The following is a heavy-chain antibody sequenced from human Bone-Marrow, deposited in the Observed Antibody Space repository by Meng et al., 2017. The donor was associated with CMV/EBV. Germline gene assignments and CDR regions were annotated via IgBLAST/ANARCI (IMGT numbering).Heavy chain of an antibody. CDR2: INPSGGST. CDR1: GYTFTSYY. CDR3: ARDLTRGRLSHYYYGMDV. V-gene: IGHV1-46*01. D-gene: IGHD3-16*02. J-gene: IGHJ6*02. Sequence: ASVKVSCKASGYTFTSYYMHWVRQAPGQGLEWMGIINPSGGSTSYAQKFQGRVTMTRDTSTSTVYMELSSLRSEDTAVYYCARDLTRGRLSHYYYGMDVCGQGTTVTVSS.